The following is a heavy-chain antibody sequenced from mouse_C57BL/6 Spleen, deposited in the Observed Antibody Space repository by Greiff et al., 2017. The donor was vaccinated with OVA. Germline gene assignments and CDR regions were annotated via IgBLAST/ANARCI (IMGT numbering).Heavy chain of an antibody. D-gene: IGHD1-1*01. V-gene: IGHV1-5*01. CDR1: GYTFTSYW. J-gene: IGHJ2*01. Sequence: VQLQQSGTVLARPGASVKMSCKTSGYTFTSYWMHWVKQRPGQGLEWIGAIYPGNSDTSYNQKFKGKAKLTAVTSASTAYMELSSLTNEDSAVYYCTRWRASVVATRFDYWGQGTTLTVSS. CDR3: TRWRASVVATRFDY. CDR2: IYPGNSDT.